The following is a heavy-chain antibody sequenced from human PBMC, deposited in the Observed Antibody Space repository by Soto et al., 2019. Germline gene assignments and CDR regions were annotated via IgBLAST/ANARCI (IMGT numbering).Heavy chain of an antibody. CDR1: GYTLTELS. CDR3: ATLDLELGAPYWYFDL. Sequence: ASVKVSCKVSGYTLTELSMHWVRQAPGKGLEWMGGFDPEDGETIYAQKFQGRVTMTEDTSTDTAYMELSSLRSEDTAVYYCATLDLELGAPYWYFDLWGRGTLVTVSS. D-gene: IGHD1-26*01. J-gene: IGHJ2*01. CDR2: FDPEDGET. V-gene: IGHV1-24*01.